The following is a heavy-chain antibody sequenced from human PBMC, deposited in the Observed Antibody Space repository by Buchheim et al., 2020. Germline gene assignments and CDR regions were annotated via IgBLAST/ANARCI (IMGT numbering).Heavy chain of an antibody. CDR2: ISYDGSNK. D-gene: IGHD1-1*01. V-gene: IGHV3-30*04. CDR3: ACLTTYYYYGMDV. J-gene: IGHJ6*02. CDR1: GFTFSSYA. Sequence: QVQLVESGGGVVQPGRSLRLSCAASGFTFSSYAMHWVRQAPGKGLEWVAVISYDGSNKYYADSVKGRFTISRDNSKKTLDLQMNSLRAEDTAVYYCACLTTYYYYGMDVWGQGTT.